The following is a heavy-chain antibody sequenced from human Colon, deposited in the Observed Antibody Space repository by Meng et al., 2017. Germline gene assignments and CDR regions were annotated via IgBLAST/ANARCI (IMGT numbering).Heavy chain of an antibody. CDR3: ATAVTTVPFDY. Sequence: QVQLVQSGSELKKPGASVKVSCKASGYDFTNYGMNWVRQAPGQGLEWIGWINTYTGNPAYAQGFTGRFVFSLDTSVSTAYLQISSLKAEDTAVYYCATAVTTVPFDYWGQGTLVTPPQ. V-gene: IGHV7-4-1*02. J-gene: IGHJ4*02. D-gene: IGHD4-17*01. CDR2: INTYTGNP. CDR1: GYDFTNYG.